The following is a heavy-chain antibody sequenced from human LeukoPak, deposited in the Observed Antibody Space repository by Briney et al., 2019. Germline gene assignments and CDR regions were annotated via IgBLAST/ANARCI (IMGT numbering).Heavy chain of an antibody. CDR3: ARGVYIAAAQYGY. CDR1: GGSISSYY. Sequence: SETLSPTCTVSGGSISSYYWSWIRQAPGKGLEWIGYIYYSGTTNYNPSLKSRVTISVDTSKNQFSLKLSSVTAADTAVYYCARGVYIAAAQYGYWGQGTLVTVSS. J-gene: IGHJ4*02. D-gene: IGHD6-13*01. V-gene: IGHV4-59*13. CDR2: IYYSGTT.